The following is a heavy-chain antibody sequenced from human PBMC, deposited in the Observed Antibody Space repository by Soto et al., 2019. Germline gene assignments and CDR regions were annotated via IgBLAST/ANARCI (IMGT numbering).Heavy chain of an antibody. J-gene: IGHJ4*02. V-gene: IGHV1-3*01. CDR1: GYTFTSYA. D-gene: IGHD3-3*01. CDR3: ACLVLRFLEWLPEYYFDY. Sequence: ASVKVSCKPSGYTFTSYAMHWVRQAPGQRLEWMGWINAGNGNTKYSQKFQGRVTITRDTSASTAYMELSSLRSEDTAVYYCACLVLRFLEWLPEYYFDYWGQGTLVTVSS. CDR2: INAGNGNT.